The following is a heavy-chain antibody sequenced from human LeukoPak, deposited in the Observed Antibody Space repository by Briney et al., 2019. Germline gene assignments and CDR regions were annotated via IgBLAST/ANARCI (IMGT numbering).Heavy chain of an antibody. CDR1: GGSFSGYY. V-gene: IGHV4-34*01. CDR3: ASVYDSSGYYPF. J-gene: IGHJ4*02. Sequence: SETLSLTCAVYGGSFSGYYWSWIRLPPGKGLEWIGEINHSGSTNYNPSLKSRVTISVDTSKNQFSLKLSSVTAADTAVYYCASVYDSSGYYPFWGQGTLVTVSS. D-gene: IGHD3-22*01. CDR2: INHSGST.